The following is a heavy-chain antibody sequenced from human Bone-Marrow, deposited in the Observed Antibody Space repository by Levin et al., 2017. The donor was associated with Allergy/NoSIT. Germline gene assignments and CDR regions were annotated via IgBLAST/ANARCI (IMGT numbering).Heavy chain of an antibody. Sequence: ASVKVSCKVSGYTLTELSMHWVRQAPGKGLEWMGGFDPEDGETIYAQKFQGRVTMTEDTSTDTAYMELSSLRSEDTAVYYCATKGRIAVAGGLDYWGQGTLVTVSS. CDR1: GYTLTELS. J-gene: IGHJ4*02. D-gene: IGHD6-19*01. CDR2: FDPEDGET. V-gene: IGHV1-24*01. CDR3: ATKGRIAVAGGLDY.